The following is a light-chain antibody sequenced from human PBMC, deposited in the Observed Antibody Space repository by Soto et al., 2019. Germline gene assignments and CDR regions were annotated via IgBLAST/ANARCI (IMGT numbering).Light chain of an antibody. CDR2: GAS. Sequence: EIVMTHSPATLSVSPWEIATLSCRASQSLSGHLAWYRQKLGQAPRLLVYGASSRATGIPARFSGGGSGTVFTLTISRLEPEDFAVYYCQQRSNWPWTLGQGTKVDIK. V-gene: IGKV3-11*01. J-gene: IGKJ1*01. CDR3: QQRSNWPWT. CDR1: QSLSGH.